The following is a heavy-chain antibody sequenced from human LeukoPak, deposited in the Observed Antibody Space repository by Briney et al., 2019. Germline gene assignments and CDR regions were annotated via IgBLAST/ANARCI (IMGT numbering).Heavy chain of an antibody. CDR3: ARGYFDSSGYYYADY. D-gene: IGHD3-22*01. CDR2: ISSSSSTI. Sequence: GGSLRLSCAASGFTFCSYERNWVRQAPGKGLEWVSYISSSSSTISYADSVKGSFTISRDNAKNSLYLQMNSLRPEDTAVYYCARGYFDSSGYYYADYWGQGSLVTVSS. V-gene: IGHV3-48*03. J-gene: IGHJ4*02. CDR1: GFTFCSYE.